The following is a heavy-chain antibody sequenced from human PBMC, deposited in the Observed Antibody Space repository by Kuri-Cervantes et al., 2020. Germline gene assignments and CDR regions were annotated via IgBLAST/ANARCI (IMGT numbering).Heavy chain of an antibody. V-gene: IGHV3-30-3*01. CDR3: ARVLLKIPDYGGNWGWFDP. J-gene: IGHJ5*02. Sequence: GESLKISCAASGFTFSSYAMHWVRQAPGKGLEWVAVISYDGSNKYYADSVKGRFTISRDNSKNTLYLQMNSLRAEDTAVYYCARVLLKIPDYGGNWGWFDPWGQGTLVTVSS. D-gene: IGHD4-23*01. CDR1: GFTFSSYA. CDR2: ISYDGSNK.